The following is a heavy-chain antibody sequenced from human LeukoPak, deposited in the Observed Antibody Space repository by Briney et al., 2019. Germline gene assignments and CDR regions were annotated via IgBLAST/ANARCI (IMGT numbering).Heavy chain of an antibody. Sequence: PGGSLRLSCAASGFTFSSYGMHWVRQAPGKGLEWVAFIRYDGSNKYYADSVKGRFTISRDNSKNTLYLQMNSLRAEDTAVYYCARDPGGIVVDGDPAYYDFWSGYYRLFDYWGQGTLVTVSS. V-gene: IGHV3-30*02. J-gene: IGHJ4*02. CDR3: ARDPGGIVVDGDPAYYDFWSGYYRLFDY. D-gene: IGHD3-3*01. CDR1: GFTFSSYG. CDR2: IRYDGSNK.